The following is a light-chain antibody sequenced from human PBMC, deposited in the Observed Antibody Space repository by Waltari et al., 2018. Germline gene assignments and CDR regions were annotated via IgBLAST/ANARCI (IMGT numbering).Light chain of an antibody. CDR1: QSVSSY. Sequence: EIVLTQSQATLSLSPGERANLSCRASQSVSSYLAWSQQKPGPAPRLLIYDASNRATGIPARFSGSGSGTDFTLTISSLEPEDFAVYYCQQRSNWPGTFGQGTKVEIK. V-gene: IGKV3-11*01. CDR2: DAS. J-gene: IGKJ1*01. CDR3: QQRSNWPGT.